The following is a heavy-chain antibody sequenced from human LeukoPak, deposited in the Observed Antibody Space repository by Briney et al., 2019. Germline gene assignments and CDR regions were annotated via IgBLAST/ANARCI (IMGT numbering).Heavy chain of an antibody. CDR2: ISAYNGNT. Sequence: ASVKVSCKASGYTFTSYGISWVRQAPGQGLEWMGWISAYNGNTNYAQKFQGRVTMTRDTSISTAYMELSRLRSDDTAVYYCATDSSGYDYWGQGTLVTVSS. V-gene: IGHV1-18*01. D-gene: IGHD3-22*01. CDR3: ATDSSGYDY. CDR1: GYTFTSYG. J-gene: IGHJ4*02.